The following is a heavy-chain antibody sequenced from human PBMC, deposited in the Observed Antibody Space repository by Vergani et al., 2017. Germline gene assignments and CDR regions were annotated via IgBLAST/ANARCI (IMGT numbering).Heavy chain of an antibody. D-gene: IGHD3-10*01. CDR1: GFTFSSYA. CDR3: ARVPTLVSGSGSPYYYYMDV. V-gene: IGHV3-30-3*01. J-gene: IGHJ6*03. Sequence: QVQLVESGGGVVQPGRSLRLSCAASGFTFSSYAMHWVRQAPGKGLEWVAVISDDGSNKYYADSVKGRFTISRDNSKNTLYLQMNSLRAEDTAVYYCARVPTLVSGSGSPYYYYMDVWGKGTTVTVSS. CDR2: ISDDGSNK.